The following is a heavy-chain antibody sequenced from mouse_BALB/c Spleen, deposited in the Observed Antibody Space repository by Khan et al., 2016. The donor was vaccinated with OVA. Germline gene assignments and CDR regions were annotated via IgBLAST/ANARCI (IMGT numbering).Heavy chain of an antibody. J-gene: IGHJ2*01. D-gene: IGHD2-14*01. CDR2: INTETGEP. CDR1: GYTFTDYS. V-gene: IGHV9-2-1*01. Sequence: QIQLVQSGPELKKPGETVKISCKASGYTFTDYSMHWVKQAPGKGLKWMGWINTETGEPTYADDLKGRFAFSLEPTARIAYLKINNLKNEDAATYCCARDRYDYFDYWGQGTTLTVSS. CDR3: ARDRYDYFDY.